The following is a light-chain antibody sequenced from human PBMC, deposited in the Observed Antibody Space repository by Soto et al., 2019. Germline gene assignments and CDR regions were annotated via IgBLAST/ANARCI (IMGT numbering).Light chain of an antibody. Sequence: DIQMTQSPSALSASLGDRVTITCRASHSIGTWLAWYQQRPGKAPKLLIYDASSLGSGVPSRFSGGGSGTEFTLTISSLQPDDFGTYFCQQSYSTPYTFGQGTSLRIK. J-gene: IGKJ2*01. CDR2: DAS. V-gene: IGKV1-5*01. CDR3: QQSYSTPYT. CDR1: HSIGTW.